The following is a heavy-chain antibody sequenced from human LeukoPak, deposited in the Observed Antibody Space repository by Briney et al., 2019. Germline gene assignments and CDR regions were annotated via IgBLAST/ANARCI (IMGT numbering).Heavy chain of an antibody. CDR1: GYTFTDYY. D-gene: IGHD3-10*01. J-gene: IGHJ2*01. Sequence: ASVKVSCKTSGYTFTDYYIHWVRQAPGQGLEWMGWINPTSGDTNYAQKFQGRVSMTRDTSISTAYMELSRLRPDDTAVYSCARDFQGIWYFDLWGRGTLVTVSS. CDR2: INPTSGDT. CDR3: ARDFQGIWYFDL. V-gene: IGHV1-2*02.